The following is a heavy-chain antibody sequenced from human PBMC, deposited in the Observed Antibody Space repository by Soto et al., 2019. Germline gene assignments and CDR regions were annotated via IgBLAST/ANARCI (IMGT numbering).Heavy chain of an antibody. CDR2: ISSNSAYI. CDR3: TRDASRDSRAGGWFAP. CDR1: GFTFRSFT. D-gene: IGHD6-13*01. V-gene: IGHV3-21*01. Sequence: EVHLVESGGGLVKPGGSLRLSCAASGFTFRSFTMNWVRQAPGKGLEWVSTISSNSAYIYYTGALRGRFTNSRDNAKSSLNLPMKSLRAEDTAVYYCTRDASRDSRAGGWFAPWGPGTLVTVSP. J-gene: IGHJ5*02.